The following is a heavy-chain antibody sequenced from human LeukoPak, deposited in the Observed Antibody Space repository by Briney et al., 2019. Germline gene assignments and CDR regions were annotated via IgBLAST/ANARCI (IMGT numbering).Heavy chain of an antibody. CDR3: AIRTPNPSEY. J-gene: IGHJ4*02. D-gene: IGHD1-14*01. CDR2: IYPSGST. Sequence: SETLSLTCAVPGASISSSNWWTWIRQPPGQGLEWVGDIYPSGSTSYNPSLNSRVTISIDKSKNQFSLNLNSVTAADTAVYYCAIRTPNPSEYWGQGTLVTVSS. CDR1: GASISSSNW. V-gene: IGHV4-4*02.